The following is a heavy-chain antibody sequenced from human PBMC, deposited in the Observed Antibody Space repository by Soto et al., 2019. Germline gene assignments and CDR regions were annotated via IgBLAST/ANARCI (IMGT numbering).Heavy chain of an antibody. CDR1: EFTFSSYE. D-gene: IGHD6-13*01. V-gene: IGHV3-48*03. Sequence: GGSLRLSCVASEFTFSSYEMNWVRQAPGKGLEWVSYISSSGTTIYYTDSVKGRFTISRDNAKKSLYLQMNSLRAEDTAVYYCVRFGGAAAGPGDYWGQGTLVTVSS. CDR3: VRFGGAAAGPGDY. J-gene: IGHJ4*02. CDR2: ISSSGTTI.